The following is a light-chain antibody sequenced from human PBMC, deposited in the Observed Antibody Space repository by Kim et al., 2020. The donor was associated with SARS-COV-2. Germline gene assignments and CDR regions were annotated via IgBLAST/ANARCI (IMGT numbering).Light chain of an antibody. Sequence: GRRVNSSCWGSSTKSGSNTVNWYQQLPGTAPRLIIYGHNQRTSEVPDRFSGSKSGTSASLAISGRRSEDEADYYCAAWDDSLNGRVFGGGTQLTVL. V-gene: IGLV1-44*01. CDR3: AAWDDSLNGRV. J-gene: IGLJ3*02. CDR1: STKSGSNT. CDR2: GHN.